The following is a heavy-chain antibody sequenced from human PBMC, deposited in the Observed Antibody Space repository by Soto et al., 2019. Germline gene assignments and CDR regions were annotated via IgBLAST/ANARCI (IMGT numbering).Heavy chain of an antibody. CDR3: ARVVIDLGYCTNGVCYTPLYYFDY. CDR2: IIPIFGTA. V-gene: IGHV1-69*13. D-gene: IGHD2-8*01. CDR1: GGTFSSYA. Sequence: ASVKVSCKASGGTFSSYAISWVRQAPGQGLEWMGGIIPIFGTANYAQKFQGRVTITADESTSTAYMELSSLRSEDTAVYYCARVVIDLGYCTNGVCYTPLYYFDYWGQGTLVTVSS. J-gene: IGHJ4*02.